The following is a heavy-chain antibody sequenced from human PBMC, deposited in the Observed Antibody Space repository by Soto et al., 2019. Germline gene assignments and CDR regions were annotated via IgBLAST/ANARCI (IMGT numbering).Heavy chain of an antibody. CDR2: IFQSGST. CDR3: ARGRGRYSSGWSWFDP. Sequence: SETLSLTCGVSGGTIRSPDWWTWVRQPPGKGLEWIGEIFQSGSTNYTPSLENRVTISVDKSKNQFSLTLTSVTAADTAVYFCARGRGRYSSGWSWFDPWGQGILVTVSS. V-gene: IGHV4-4*02. CDR1: GGTIRSPDW. D-gene: IGHD6-19*01. J-gene: IGHJ5*02.